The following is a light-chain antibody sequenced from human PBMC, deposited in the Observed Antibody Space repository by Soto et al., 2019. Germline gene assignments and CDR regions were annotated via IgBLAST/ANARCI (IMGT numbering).Light chain of an antibody. Sequence: QLVLTQSPSASASLGASVKLTCTLSSGHSSYAIAWHQQQPEKGPRYLMKVNSDGSHIKGDGIPDRFSGSSSGAERYLTISSLQSEDEADYYCQTWGTGILVFGGGTKVTVL. V-gene: IGLV4-69*01. J-gene: IGLJ2*01. CDR2: VNSDGSH. CDR1: SGHSSYA. CDR3: QTWGTGILV.